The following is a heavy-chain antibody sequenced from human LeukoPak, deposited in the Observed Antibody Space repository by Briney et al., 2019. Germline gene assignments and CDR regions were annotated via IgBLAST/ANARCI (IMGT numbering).Heavy chain of an antibody. D-gene: IGHD6-25*01. CDR2: IYPGDSDT. J-gene: IGHJ3*02. CDR1: GSSFTSYW. V-gene: IGHV5-51*01. Sequence: GESLKISCKGSGSSFTSYWIGWVRQLPGKGLEWMGIIYPGDSDTRYSPSFQGQVTISADKSISTAYLQWSSLKASDTAMYYCARQVGYSSADDAFDIWGQGTMVTVSS. CDR3: ARQVGYSSADDAFDI.